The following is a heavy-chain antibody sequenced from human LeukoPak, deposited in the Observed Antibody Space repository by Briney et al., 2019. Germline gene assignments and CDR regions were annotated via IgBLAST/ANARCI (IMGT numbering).Heavy chain of an antibody. CDR1: SASISGYY. D-gene: IGHD3-16*01. V-gene: IGHV4-59*01. J-gene: IGHJ5*02. CDR3: ARAGGMYNWFDP. CDR2: SYSSGSN. Sequence: PSETLSLTCKVSSASISGYYWNWIRQPPGKELEWIGYSYSSGSNNFNPSLESRVTMSIDTYNNQFSLKLISVTAADTAVYYCARAGGMYNWFDPWGQGTLVTVSS.